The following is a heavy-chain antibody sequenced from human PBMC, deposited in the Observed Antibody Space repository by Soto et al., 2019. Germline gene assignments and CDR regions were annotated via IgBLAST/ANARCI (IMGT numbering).Heavy chain of an antibody. CDR3: AKDKEYYDSSGYPGY. D-gene: IGHD3-22*01. J-gene: IGHJ4*02. CDR2: ISYDGSNK. Sequence: GGSLRLSCAASGFTFSSYGMHWVRQAPGKGLEWVAVISYDGSNKYYADSVKGRFTISRDNSKNTLYLQMNSLRAEDTAVYYCAKDKEYYDSSGYPGYWGQGTLVTVSS. V-gene: IGHV3-30*18. CDR1: GFTFSSYG.